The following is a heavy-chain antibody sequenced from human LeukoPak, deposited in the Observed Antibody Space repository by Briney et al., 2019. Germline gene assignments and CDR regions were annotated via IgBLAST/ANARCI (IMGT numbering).Heavy chain of an antibody. CDR3: AREDRDNYGSRGDY. J-gene: IGHJ4*02. CDR2: IIPILGIA. D-gene: IGHD3-10*01. CDR1: GGTFSSYA. V-gene: IGHV1-69*04. Sequence: GASVKVSCKASGGTFSSYAISWVRQAPGQGLEWMGRIIPILGIANYAQKFQGRVTITADKSTSTAYMELSSLRSEDTAVYYCAREDRDNYGSRGDYWGQGTLVTVSS.